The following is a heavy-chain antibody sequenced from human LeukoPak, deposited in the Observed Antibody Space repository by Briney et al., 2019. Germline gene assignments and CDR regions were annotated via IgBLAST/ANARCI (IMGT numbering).Heavy chain of an antibody. D-gene: IGHD2-2*01. CDR1: GYTFTGYY. Sequence: ASENVSCKASGYTFTGYYMHWVRQAPGQGLEWMGRINPNSGGTNYAQKFQGRVTMTRDTSISTAYMELSRLRSDGTAVYYCAREGCSSTSCYGPHYYYYYYMDVWGKGTTVTVSS. J-gene: IGHJ6*03. CDR3: AREGCSSTSCYGPHYYYYYYMDV. CDR2: INPNSGGT. V-gene: IGHV1-2*06.